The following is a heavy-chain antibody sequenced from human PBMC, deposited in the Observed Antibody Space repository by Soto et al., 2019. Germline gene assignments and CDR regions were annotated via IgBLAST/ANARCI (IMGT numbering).Heavy chain of an antibody. CDR3: ATLYW. V-gene: IGHV4-39*01. Sequence: WGWIRQPPVKALECIGSIYYSCSTYYNPPLNSRVTISVETYKNKFSLKLSAVTAADTAVYYCATLYW. J-gene: IGHJ2*01. CDR2: IYYSCST.